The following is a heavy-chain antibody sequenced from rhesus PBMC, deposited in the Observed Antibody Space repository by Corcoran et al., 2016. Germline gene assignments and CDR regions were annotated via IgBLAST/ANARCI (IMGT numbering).Heavy chain of an antibody. V-gene: IGHV4S7*01. J-gene: IGHJ4*01. Sequence: QVQLQESGPGLVKPSETLSLTCAVSGGSISDSYYWNWIRQPPGKGLEWIGNIYGSSGSTYDNPSRKSRVTISKDASKNQVSLKLSSVTAADTAVYYCAREKQRLIDYWGQGVLVTVSS. CDR3: AREKQRLIDY. CDR1: GGSISDSYY. D-gene: IGHD6-31*01. CDR2: IYGSSGST.